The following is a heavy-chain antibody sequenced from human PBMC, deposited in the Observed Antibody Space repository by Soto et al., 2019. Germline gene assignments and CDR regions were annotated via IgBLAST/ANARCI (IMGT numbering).Heavy chain of an antibody. D-gene: IGHD4-4*01. V-gene: IGHV1-3*01. CDR3: ASSYSNYALIDYYYYGMDV. J-gene: IGHJ6*02. Sequence: QVQLVQSGAEVKKPGPSVKVSCKASGYTFTSYAMHWVRQAPGQRLEWMGWINAGNGNTKYSQKFQGRVTITRDTSASTAYMELSSLRSEDTAVCYCASSYSNYALIDYYYYGMDVWGQGTTVTVSS. CDR2: INAGNGNT. CDR1: GYTFTSYA.